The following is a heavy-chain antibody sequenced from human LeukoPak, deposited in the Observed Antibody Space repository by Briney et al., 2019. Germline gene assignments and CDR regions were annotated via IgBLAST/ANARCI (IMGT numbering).Heavy chain of an antibody. J-gene: IGHJ4*02. Sequence: GGSLRLSCAASGFTFRSYAMQWVRQAPGKGLEWVSYITYNSGTIFYADSVKGRFTISRDNAKDSLYPQMSSLRDEDTAVYYCARDSGYSYADDYWGQGTLVTVSS. CDR1: GFTFRSYA. CDR2: ITYNSGTI. CDR3: ARDSGYSYADDY. D-gene: IGHD5-18*01. V-gene: IGHV3-48*02.